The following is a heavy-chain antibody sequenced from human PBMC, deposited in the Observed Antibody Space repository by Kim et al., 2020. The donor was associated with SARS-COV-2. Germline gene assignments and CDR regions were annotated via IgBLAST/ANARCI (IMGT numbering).Heavy chain of an antibody. J-gene: IGHJ4*01. CDR2: INHSGST. Sequence: SETLSLTCAVYGGSFSGYYWSWIRQPPGKGLEWIGEINHSGSTNYNPSLKSRVTISVDTSKNQFSLKLSSVTAADTAVYDCARRCSEVVTAARGLGLDY. V-gene: IGHV4-34*01. CDR3: ARRCSEVVTAARGLGLDY. CDR1: GGSFSGYY. D-gene: IGHD2-2*01.